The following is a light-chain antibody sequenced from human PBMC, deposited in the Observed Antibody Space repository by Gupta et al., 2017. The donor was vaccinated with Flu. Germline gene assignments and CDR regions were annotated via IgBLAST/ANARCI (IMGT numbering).Light chain of an antibody. Sequence: QPALTQPASVSGSPGQSITIPCTGATSNVGNYNLVSWYQQHPAKAHKLLIYEVNKRSSGISNRFSGSTSGNTASLTISALRAEDEAHFYCCSYAGLNTWIFGGGTKLTVL. CDR3: CSYAGLNTWI. CDR1: TSNVGNYNL. CDR2: EVN. J-gene: IGLJ2*01. V-gene: IGLV2-23*02.